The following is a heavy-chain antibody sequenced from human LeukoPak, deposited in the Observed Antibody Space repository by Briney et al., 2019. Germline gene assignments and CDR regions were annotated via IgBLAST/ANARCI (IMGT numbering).Heavy chain of an antibody. Sequence: SETLSLTCTVSGGSINSYYWSWIRQPPGKGLEWIGSIYYSGSTYYNPSLKSRVTISVDTSKNQFSLKLSSVTAADTAVYYCARSLYYYDSSGYYEGGFDYWGQGTLVTVSS. CDR2: IYYSGST. D-gene: IGHD3-22*01. V-gene: IGHV4-59*12. J-gene: IGHJ4*02. CDR1: GGSINSYY. CDR3: ARSLYYYDSSGYYEGGFDY.